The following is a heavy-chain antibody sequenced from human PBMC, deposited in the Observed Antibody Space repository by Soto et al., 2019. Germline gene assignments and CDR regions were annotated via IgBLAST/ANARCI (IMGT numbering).Heavy chain of an antibody. J-gene: IGHJ6*02. CDR3: ARDQGFCSGGRCYSDMDV. V-gene: IGHV3-33*01. CDR2: IASDGSNK. CDR1: GFSFSSFG. Sequence: QVQLVESGGGVVQPGRSLRLSCEPSGFSFSSFGMHWVRQAPGKGLEWVAVIASDGSNKYHADSVKGRFTISRDNSRNPLLLQMNSLRAEDTAVDYCARDQGFCSGGRCYSDMDVWGQGTAVTVSS. D-gene: IGHD2-15*01.